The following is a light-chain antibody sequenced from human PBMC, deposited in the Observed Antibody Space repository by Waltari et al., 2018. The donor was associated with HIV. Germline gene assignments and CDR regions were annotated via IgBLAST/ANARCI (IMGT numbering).Light chain of an antibody. Sequence: IVMTQTTDFLAVSLGGGATINCKSSQSVLYSANNKNYLAWYQQKPGQPPKLLIYWASTRESGVPDRFSGSGSGTDFTLTISSLQSEDVAVYYCQQYYSIYTFGQGPKLAIK. J-gene: IGKJ2*01. CDR3: QQYYSIYT. CDR2: WAS. CDR1: QSVLYSANNKNY. V-gene: IGKV4-1*01.